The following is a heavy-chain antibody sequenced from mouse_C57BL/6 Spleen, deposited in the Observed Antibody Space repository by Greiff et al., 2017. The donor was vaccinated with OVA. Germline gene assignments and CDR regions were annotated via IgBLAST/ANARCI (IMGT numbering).Heavy chain of an antibody. CDR3: ARPYYYGSSYWYFDV. J-gene: IGHJ1*03. Sequence: QLQQSGAELARPGASVKMSCKASGYTFTSYTMHWVKQRPGQGLEWIGYINPSSGYTKYNQKFKDKATLTADKSSSTAYMQLSSLTSEDSAVYYCARPYYYGSSYWYFDVWGTGTTVTVSS. D-gene: IGHD1-1*01. CDR1: GYTFTSYT. V-gene: IGHV1-4*01. CDR2: INPSSGYT.